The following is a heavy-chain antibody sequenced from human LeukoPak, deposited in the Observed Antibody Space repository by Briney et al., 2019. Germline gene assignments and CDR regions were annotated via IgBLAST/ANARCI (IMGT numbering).Heavy chain of an antibody. CDR1: GYSVTSYW. J-gene: IGHJ1*01. V-gene: IGHV5-51*01. Sequence: GQSLKISCKGSGYSVTSYWIGWVRQMPGKGLEWMGIIYPGDSDTRYSPSFQGQVTISADKSISTAYLQWSSLKASDTAMYYCANTDLDSSSWYRRYFQHWGQGTLVTVSS. D-gene: IGHD6-13*01. CDR3: ANTDLDSSSWYRRYFQH. CDR2: IYPGDSDT.